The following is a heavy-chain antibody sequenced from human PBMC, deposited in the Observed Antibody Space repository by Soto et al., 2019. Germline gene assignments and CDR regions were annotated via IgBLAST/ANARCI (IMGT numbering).Heavy chain of an antibody. CDR3: ARDVDADFRTDFDY. J-gene: IGHJ4*02. D-gene: IGHD4-17*01. Sequence: GGSLRLSCAASGFTFGDYYIHWIRRAPGKGLEWISYISGNGEIIQYAASARGQFTISRDNAENSVYLEMDSLRAEDTALYYCARDVDADFRTDFDYWGRGTLVTVSS. CDR1: GFTFGDYY. V-gene: IGHV3-11*01. CDR2: ISGNGEII.